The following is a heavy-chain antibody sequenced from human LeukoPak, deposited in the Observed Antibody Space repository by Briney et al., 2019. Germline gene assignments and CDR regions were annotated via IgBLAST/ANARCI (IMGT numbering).Heavy chain of an antibody. V-gene: IGHV1-8*01. CDR3: ARGPMVRGVNDYYMDV. D-gene: IGHD3-10*01. CDR2: MNPNSGNT. J-gene: IGHJ6*03. Sequence: ASVKVSCKASGCTFTSYDINWVREATGQGLEWMGWMNPNSGNTGYAQKFQGRVTMTRNTSISTAYMELSSLRSEDTAVYYCARGPMVRGVNDYYMDVWGKGTTVTVSS. CDR1: GCTFTSYD.